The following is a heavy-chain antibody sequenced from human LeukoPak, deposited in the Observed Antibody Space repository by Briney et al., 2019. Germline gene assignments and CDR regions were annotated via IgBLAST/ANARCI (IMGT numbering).Heavy chain of an antibody. D-gene: IGHD3-22*01. CDR1: GYTFTSYD. Sequence: ASVKVSCKASGYTFTSYDINWVRQATGQGLEWMGWMNPNSGNTGYAQKFQGRVTMTRNTSISTAYMELSSLRSEDTAVYYCARYYYDSSGYYRGYYYYMDAWGKGTTVTVSS. J-gene: IGHJ6*03. CDR3: ARYYYDSSGYYRGYYYYMDA. V-gene: IGHV1-8*01. CDR2: MNPNSGNT.